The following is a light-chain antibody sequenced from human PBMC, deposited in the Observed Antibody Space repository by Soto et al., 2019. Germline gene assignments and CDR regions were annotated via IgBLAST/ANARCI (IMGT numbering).Light chain of an antibody. CDR3: QQLTTYPIT. V-gene: IGKV1-9*01. CDR1: QGISSY. CDR2: AAS. Sequence: DLPLTQSPSLLSASVGDRVSITCRASQGISSYLGWYQQKPGKAPKLLIYAASTLQSGVPSRFSGSGSGTEFTLTISSLQPEDFATYYCQQLTTYPITFGQGTRLEIK. J-gene: IGKJ5*01.